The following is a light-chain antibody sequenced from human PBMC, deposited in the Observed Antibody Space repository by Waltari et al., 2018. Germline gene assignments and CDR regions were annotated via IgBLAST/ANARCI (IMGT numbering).Light chain of an antibody. CDR3: SSYTSSRTYV. CDR1: SSDVGGYNY. Sequence: QSALTQPASVSGSPGQSITISCTGTSSDVGGYNYVSWYQQYPGTAPKVLIFHVSNRPSGGSDRFSGSKSANTASLTISGLQAEDEADYYCSSYTSSRTYVFGTGTKVTVL. V-gene: IGLV2-14*03. CDR2: HVS. J-gene: IGLJ1*01.